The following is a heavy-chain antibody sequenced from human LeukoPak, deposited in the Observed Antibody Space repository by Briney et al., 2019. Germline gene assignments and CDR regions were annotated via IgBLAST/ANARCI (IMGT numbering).Heavy chain of an antibody. Sequence: SETLSLTCTVSGYSISSGCYWGWIRQPPGKGLEWIGSIYHSGSTYYNPSLKSRVTISVDTSKNQFSLKLSSVTAADTAVYYCARDPTLLRYFDWLPYYFDYWGQGTLVTVSS. CDR3: ARDPTLLRYFDWLPYYFDY. V-gene: IGHV4-38-2*02. D-gene: IGHD3-9*01. CDR2: IYHSGST. CDR1: GYSISSGCY. J-gene: IGHJ4*02.